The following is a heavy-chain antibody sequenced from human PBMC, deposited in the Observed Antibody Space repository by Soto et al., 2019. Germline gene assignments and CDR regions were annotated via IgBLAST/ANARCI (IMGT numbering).Heavy chain of an antibody. CDR2: IYYTGTT. Sequence: QVQLQESGPGLVEASQTLSLTCTVSGATISSGGFYWSWIRQRPGKGLEWIGHIYYTGTTSYNPSLNSRVTISLDMSSNQFSLKLRSVSAADTAKYFCARDDSFYGEPGYGMYVWGQGTTVTVSS. V-gene: IGHV4-31*03. CDR3: ARDDSFYGEPGYGMYV. CDR1: GATISSGGFY. J-gene: IGHJ6*02. D-gene: IGHD4-17*01.